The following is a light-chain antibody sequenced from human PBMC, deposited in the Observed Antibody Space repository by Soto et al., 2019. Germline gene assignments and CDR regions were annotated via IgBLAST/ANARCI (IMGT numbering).Light chain of an antibody. CDR2: GAS. J-gene: IGKJ1*01. Sequence: EIVMTQSPATLSVSPGERATLSCRASQSVSGNLAWYQQKPGQAPRLLIYGASTRATGIPARLSGSGSGTEFTLTISSLQSEDFAVYYCQQYNNWPPWPFGQGTKVEIK. CDR3: QQYNNWPPWP. V-gene: IGKV3-15*01. CDR1: QSVSGN.